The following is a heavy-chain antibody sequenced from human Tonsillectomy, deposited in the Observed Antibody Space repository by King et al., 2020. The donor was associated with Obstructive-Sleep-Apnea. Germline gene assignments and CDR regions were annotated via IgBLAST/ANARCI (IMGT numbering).Heavy chain of an antibody. CDR2: ISDSSSYI. CDR3: ARDGDYDIWTVTFGYYYYGTDV. Sequence: QLVQSGGGLVKPGGSLRLSCAASGFTFSSYSMNLVRQAPGKGLEWVSSISDSSSYIYYSDSVKGRFTISRDNAKNSLYLQMNSLRAEDTAVYYFARDGDYDIWTVTFGYYYYGTDVWGQGTTVTVSS. V-gene: IGHV3-21*01. D-gene: IGHD3-9*01. CDR1: GFTFSSYS. J-gene: IGHJ6*02.